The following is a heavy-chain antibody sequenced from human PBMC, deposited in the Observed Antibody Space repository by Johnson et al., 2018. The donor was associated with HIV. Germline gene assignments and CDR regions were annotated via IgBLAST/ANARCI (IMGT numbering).Heavy chain of an antibody. CDR1: GFTVSRNY. V-gene: IGHV3-66*01. J-gene: IGHJ3*02. Sequence: VQLVESGGGLVQPGGSLRLSCAASGFTVSRNYMSWVRQAPGKGLERVSVIHSGGIPYYADSVKGRFTISRDNSKNTVYLQMNSLRAEDTAVYHCARGYILTGYSGAFDMWGQGTMVTVSS. CDR2: IHSGGIP. CDR3: ARGYILTGYSGAFDM. D-gene: IGHD3-9*01.